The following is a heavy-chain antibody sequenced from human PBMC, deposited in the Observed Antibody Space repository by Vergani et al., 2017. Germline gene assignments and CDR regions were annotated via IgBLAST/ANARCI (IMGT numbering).Heavy chain of an antibody. CDR1: GFTFSSYA. V-gene: IGHV3-64D*06. J-gene: IGHJ4*02. CDR3: VTPRGILESDY. Sequence: EVQLVESGGGLVQPGGSLRLSCSASGFTFSSYAMHWVRQAPGKGLEYVSVISSNGGSTYYADSVKGRFTISRDNSKNTLYLQMSSLRTDDTAVYYCVTPRGILESDYWGQGTLVTVSS. D-gene: IGHD3-3*01. CDR2: ISSNGGST.